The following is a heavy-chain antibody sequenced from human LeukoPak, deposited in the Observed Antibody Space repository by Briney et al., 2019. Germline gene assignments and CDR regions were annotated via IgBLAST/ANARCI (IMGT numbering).Heavy chain of an antibody. CDR1: GGTFSSYA. CDR2: IIPIFGTA. V-gene: IGHV1-69*13. J-gene: IGHJ4*02. CDR3: ARDMPGEPSDY. D-gene: IGHD3-10*01. Sequence: ASVKVSCKASGGTFSSYAISWVQQAPGQGLEWMGGIIPIFGTANYAQKFQGRVTITADESTSTAYMELRSLRSDDTAVYYCARDMPGEPSDYWGQGTLVTVSS.